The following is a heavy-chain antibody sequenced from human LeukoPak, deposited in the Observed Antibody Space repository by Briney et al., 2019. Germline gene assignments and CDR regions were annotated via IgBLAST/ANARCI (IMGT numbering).Heavy chain of an antibody. Sequence: SETLSLTCTVSGGSISSSRYSWGWIRQPPGKGLEWIGSIYYSGSTYYNPSLKSRVTISVDTSKNQFSLKLSSVTAADTAVYYCARYLTATDAFDIWGQGTMVTVSS. D-gene: IGHD2-8*01. V-gene: IGHV4-39*01. J-gene: IGHJ3*02. CDR1: GGSISSSRYS. CDR2: IYYSGST. CDR3: ARYLTATDAFDI.